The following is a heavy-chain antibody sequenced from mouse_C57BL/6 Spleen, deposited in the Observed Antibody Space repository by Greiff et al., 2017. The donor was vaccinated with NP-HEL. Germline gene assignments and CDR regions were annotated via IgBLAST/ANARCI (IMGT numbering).Heavy chain of an antibody. CDR3: ARYYYGSSHYYYAMDY. CDR1: GYAFSSYW. CDR2: IYPGDGDT. D-gene: IGHD1-1*01. Sequence: VKLMESGAELVKPGASVKISCKASGYAFSSYWMNWVKQRPGKGLEWIGQIYPGDGDTNYNGKFKGKATLTADKSSSTAYMQLSSLTSEDSAVYFCARYYYGSSHYYYAMDYWGQGTSVTVSS. V-gene: IGHV1-80*01. J-gene: IGHJ4*01.